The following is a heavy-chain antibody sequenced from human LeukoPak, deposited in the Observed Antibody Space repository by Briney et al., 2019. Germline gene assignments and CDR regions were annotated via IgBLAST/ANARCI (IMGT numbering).Heavy chain of an antibody. CDR3: AKEVRQQLVDY. CDR2: ISYDGSNK. Sequence: GGSLRLSCAASGFTFSSYGMHWVRQAPGKGLEWVAVISYDGSNKYYADSVKGRFTISRDNSKNTLYLQMNSLRAEDTAVYYCAKEVRQQLVDYWGQGTLVTVSS. D-gene: IGHD6-13*01. J-gene: IGHJ4*02. V-gene: IGHV3-30*18. CDR1: GFTFSSYG.